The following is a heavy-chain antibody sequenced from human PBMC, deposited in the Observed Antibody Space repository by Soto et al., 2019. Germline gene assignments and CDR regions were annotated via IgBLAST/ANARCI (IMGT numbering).Heavy chain of an antibody. Sequence: ASVKVSCKASGYTFTSYGISWVRQAPGQGFEWMGRISPKSGGTNYAQKFQGRVSMTWDTSLRTAYMVLSSLMSEDTAVYYCARPPGYISDWYYFDLWGQGTQVTVSS. CDR2: ISPKSGGT. CDR1: GYTFTSYG. V-gene: IGHV1-2*02. J-gene: IGHJ4*02. CDR3: ARPPGYISDWYYFDL. D-gene: IGHD3-9*01.